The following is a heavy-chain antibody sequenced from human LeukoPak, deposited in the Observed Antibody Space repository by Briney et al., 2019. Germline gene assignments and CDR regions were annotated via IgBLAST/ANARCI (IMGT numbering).Heavy chain of an antibody. V-gene: IGHV1-2*02. J-gene: IGHJ5*02. Sequence: GASVKVSCKASGYTFTGYYMHWVRQAPGQGLEWMGWINPNSGGTNYAQKFQGRVIMTRDTSISTAYMELSRLRSDDTAVYYCARGNYYGSGRLSNWFDPWGQGTLVTVSS. D-gene: IGHD3-10*01. CDR2: INPNSGGT. CDR3: ARGNYYGSGRLSNWFDP. CDR1: GYTFTGYY.